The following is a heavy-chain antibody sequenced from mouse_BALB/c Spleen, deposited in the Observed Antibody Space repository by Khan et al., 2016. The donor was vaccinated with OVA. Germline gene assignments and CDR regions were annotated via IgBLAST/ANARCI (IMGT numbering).Heavy chain of an antibody. CDR3: AREITTATGAMDY. CDR1: GYTFTNYG. J-gene: IGHJ4*01. V-gene: IGHV9-3-1*01. D-gene: IGHD1-2*01. CDR2: INTYTGEP. Sequence: QIQLVQSGPELKKPGETVKISCKASGYTFTNYGMNWVKQAPGKGLKWMGWINTYTGEPTYADDFKGRFAFSLETSASTAYLQINNLKEKDTATYFCAREITTATGAMDYWGQGTSVTVSS.